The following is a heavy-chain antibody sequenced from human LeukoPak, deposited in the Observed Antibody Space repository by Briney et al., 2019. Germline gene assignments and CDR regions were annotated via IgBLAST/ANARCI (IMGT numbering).Heavy chain of an antibody. CDR2: IIPIFGTA. V-gene: IGHV1-69*13. J-gene: IGHJ4*02. CDR3: ARGPTPETYYYGSGSYLNFDY. Sequence: SVKVSCKASGGTFSSYAISWVRQAPGQGLEWMGGIIPIFGTANYAQKFQGRVTITADESTSTAYMELSSLRSEDTAVYYCARGPTPETYYYGSGSYLNFDYWGQGTLVTVSS. CDR1: GGTFSSYA. D-gene: IGHD3-10*01.